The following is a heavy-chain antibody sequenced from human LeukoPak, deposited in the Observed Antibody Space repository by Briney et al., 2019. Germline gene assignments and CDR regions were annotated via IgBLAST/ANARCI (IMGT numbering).Heavy chain of an antibody. CDR2: INWNGGST. D-gene: IGHD5-12*01. V-gene: IGHV3-20*04. CDR3: ARGSGVDIVATIPGPYFDY. J-gene: IGHJ4*02. Sequence: GGSLRLSCAASGFTFDDYGMSWVRQAPGKGLEWVSGINWNGGSTGYVDSVKGRFTISRDNAKNSLYLQMNSLRAEDTAVYYCARGSGVDIVATIPGPYFDYWGQGTLVTVSS. CDR1: GFTFDDYG.